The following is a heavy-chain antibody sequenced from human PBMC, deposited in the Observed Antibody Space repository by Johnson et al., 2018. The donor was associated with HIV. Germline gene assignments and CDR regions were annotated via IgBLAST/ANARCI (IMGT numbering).Heavy chain of an antibody. CDR1: GFTFSSYA. CDR2: VLYDGRKK. J-gene: IGHJ3*01. V-gene: IGHV3-30*02. D-gene: IGHD1-14*01. Sequence: QVQLVESGGGVVQPGGSLRLSCAASGFTFSSYAFHWVRQAPGKGLEWVALVLYDGRKKYYVESVQGRFNISRDNSRNTLHLQMNSLRPEDTALYYCAKDQCGTYNLGAFDSWGQGTMVTVSS. CDR3: AKDQCGTYNLGAFDS.